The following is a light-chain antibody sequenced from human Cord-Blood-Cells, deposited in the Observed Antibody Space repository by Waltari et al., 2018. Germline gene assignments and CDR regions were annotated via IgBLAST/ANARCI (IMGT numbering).Light chain of an antibody. Sequence: EIVLTQSPATLSLSPGDRATLSCRASQSVSRYLAWYQQKPGQAPRLLIYYASNWATGIPARFSGSGSGTDFTLTISSLEPEDFAVYYCHQRSNWPPLTFGGGTKVEIK. V-gene: IGKV3-11*01. CDR3: HQRSNWPPLT. CDR1: QSVSRY. CDR2: YAS. J-gene: IGKJ4*01.